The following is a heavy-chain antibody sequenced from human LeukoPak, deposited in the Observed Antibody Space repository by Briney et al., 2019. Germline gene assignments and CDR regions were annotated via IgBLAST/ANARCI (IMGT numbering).Heavy chain of an antibody. D-gene: IGHD4-17*01. CDR2: ILYDGSSK. CDR3: AKGGGYGDYSFDY. J-gene: IGHJ4*02. Sequence: PGGSLRLSGAASGFTFSSYAMHWVRQAPGKGLEWVAVILYDGSSKYYADSVKGRFTISRDNSKNTLYLQMNSLRAEDTAVYYCAKGGGYGDYSFDYWGQGTLVTVSS. CDR1: GFTFSSYA. V-gene: IGHV3-30*04.